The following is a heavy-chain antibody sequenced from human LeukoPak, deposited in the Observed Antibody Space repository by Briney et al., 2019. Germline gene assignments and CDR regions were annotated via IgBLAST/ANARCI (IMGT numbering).Heavy chain of an antibody. D-gene: IGHD3-3*01. J-gene: IGHJ4*02. Sequence: GGSLRLSCAASGFTFSSYGMHWVRQAPGKGLEWVAVISYDGSNKYYADSVKGRFTISRDISKNMLFLQMNSLTAEDTAVYYCARGQGGDFWSGSAYFDWGQGTLVTVSS. CDR3: ARGQGGDFWSGSAYFD. CDR1: GFTFSSYG. CDR2: ISYDGSNK. V-gene: IGHV3-30*03.